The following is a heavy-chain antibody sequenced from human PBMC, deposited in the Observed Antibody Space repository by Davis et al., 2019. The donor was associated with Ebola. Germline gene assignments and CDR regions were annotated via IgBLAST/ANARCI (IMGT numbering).Heavy chain of an antibody. J-gene: IGHJ6*03. CDR1: GFTFSSYA. CDR3: AKDRSWGHDTDV. Sequence: GGSLRLSCAASGFTFSSYAMHWVRQAPGKGLEWASVISYDGSNKYYADSVKGRFTISSDNSKKMLYMERSSLRAEDTAVYYYAKDRSWGHDTDVWGKGTTVTVS. V-gene: IGHV3-30-3*01. D-gene: IGHD3-16*01. CDR2: ISYDGSNK.